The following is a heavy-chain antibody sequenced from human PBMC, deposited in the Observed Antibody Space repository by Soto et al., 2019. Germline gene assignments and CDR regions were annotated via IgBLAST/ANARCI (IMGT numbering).Heavy chain of an antibody. V-gene: IGHV1-69*13. D-gene: IGHD3-3*01. CDR2: IIPIFGTA. Sequence: ASVKVSCNASGGTFSSYAISWVRQAPGQGLEWRGGIIPIFGTANYAQKFQGRVTITSDESTSTAYMELSSLRSEETAVYYCARGLWSGITNWFDXWGQGTLVTVSX. CDR1: GGTFSSYA. CDR3: ARGLWSGITNWFDX. J-gene: IGHJ5*02.